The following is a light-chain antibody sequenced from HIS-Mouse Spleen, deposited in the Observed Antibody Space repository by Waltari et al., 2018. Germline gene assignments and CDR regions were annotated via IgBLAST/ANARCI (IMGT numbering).Light chain of an antibody. J-gene: IGLJ2*01. CDR2: EVS. CDR3: SSYAGSNKFVV. Sequence: QSALTQPPSASGSPGQSVTISCTGTSSDVGGYNYVSWYQQHPGKAPKLMIYEVSKRPSGVPDRFSGSKSGNPASLTVSGLQAEDEADYYCSSYAGSNKFVVFGGGTKLTVL. V-gene: IGLV2-8*01. CDR1: SSDVGGYNY.